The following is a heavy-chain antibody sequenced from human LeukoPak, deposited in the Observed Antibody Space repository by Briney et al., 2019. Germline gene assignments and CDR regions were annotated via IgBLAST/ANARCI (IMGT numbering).Heavy chain of an antibody. Sequence: GGSLRLSCAASGFTFSSYWMHWVRHVPGKGLVWVSRLNGDGSTTNYADSVKDRFIISRDNAKNTLYLQMNSLRAEDTAVYYCARDLGFSSGWYIGYWGQGTLVTVSS. V-gene: IGHV3-74*01. CDR1: GFTFSSYW. CDR2: LNGDGSTT. D-gene: IGHD6-19*01. CDR3: ARDLGFSSGWYIGY. J-gene: IGHJ4*02.